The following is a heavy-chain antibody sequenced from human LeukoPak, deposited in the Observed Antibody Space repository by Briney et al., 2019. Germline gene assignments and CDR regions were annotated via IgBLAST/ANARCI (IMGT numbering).Heavy chain of an antibody. Sequence: GTSLKVSCKAAGYSFNNYAMNWVRQAPGQGLEWMGWINTDTGNPTYAQGFTGRFVFSLDTSVSTAYLQISSLKAEDTAVYYCARDLRNYYGSGSPWGQGTLVTVSS. V-gene: IGHV7-4-1*02. CDR2: INTDTGNP. J-gene: IGHJ5*02. D-gene: IGHD3-10*01. CDR3: ARDLRNYYGSGSP. CDR1: GYSFNNYA.